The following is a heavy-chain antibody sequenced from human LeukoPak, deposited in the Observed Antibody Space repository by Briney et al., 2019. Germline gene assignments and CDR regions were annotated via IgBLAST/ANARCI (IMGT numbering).Heavy chain of an antibody. CDR1: GGSISSYY. CDR2: IYTSGST. V-gene: IGHV4-4*07. CDR3: ARTGSYKWELLHGYYYYGMDV. J-gene: IGHJ6*02. Sequence: SETLSLTCTVSGGSISSYYWSWIRQPAGKGLEWIGRIYTSGSTNYNPSLKSRVTMSVDTSENQFSLKLSSVTAADTAVYYCARTGSYKWELLHGYYYYGMDVWGQGTTVTVSS. D-gene: IGHD1-26*01.